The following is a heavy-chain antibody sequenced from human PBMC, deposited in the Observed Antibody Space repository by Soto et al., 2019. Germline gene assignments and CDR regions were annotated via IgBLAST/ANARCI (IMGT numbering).Heavy chain of an antibody. CDR2: IFYSGHL. D-gene: IGHD1-26*01. CDR1: GASFGTYY. J-gene: IGHJ4*02. Sequence: QVQLQESGPGLVKPSETLSLTCAVSGASFGTYYWSWIRQPPGKGLEWIGYIFYSGHLKYNPSLKGRLTNSVDPSKNQLPLSPTSVPAATTAVYYSAREGGGYRFDYWGQGTLVTVSS. V-gene: IGHV4-59*01. CDR3: AREGGGYRFDY.